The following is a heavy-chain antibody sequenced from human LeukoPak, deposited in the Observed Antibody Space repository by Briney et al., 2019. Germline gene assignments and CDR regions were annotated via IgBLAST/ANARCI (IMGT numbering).Heavy chain of an antibody. CDR3: ARVSGSNYYYDY. Sequence: SETLSLTCAVSGYSISSGYYWGWIRQPPGKGLEWIGSIYHSGSTSYNPSLKSRVTIPVDTSKKQFSLKLSSVTAADTAVYYCARVSGSNYYYDYWGQGTLVTVSS. CDR2: IYHSGST. CDR1: GYSISSGYY. J-gene: IGHJ4*02. V-gene: IGHV4-38-2*01. D-gene: IGHD1-26*01.